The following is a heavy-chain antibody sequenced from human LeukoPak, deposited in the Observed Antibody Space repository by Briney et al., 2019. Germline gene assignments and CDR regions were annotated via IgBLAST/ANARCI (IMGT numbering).Heavy chain of an antibody. CDR3: ARDSVGGTGHDAFDI. Sequence: SETLSLTCTVSGGSINSANWYWRWIRQPPGKGLEWIGSIYYSGNAYYCSSIKSRITILVDTTKNPLSLKLSSVTAADTAVYYCARDSVGGTGHDAFDIWGQGTMATVSS. J-gene: IGHJ3*02. D-gene: IGHD1-26*01. CDR2: IYYSGNA. CDR1: GGSINSANWY. V-gene: IGHV4-39*07.